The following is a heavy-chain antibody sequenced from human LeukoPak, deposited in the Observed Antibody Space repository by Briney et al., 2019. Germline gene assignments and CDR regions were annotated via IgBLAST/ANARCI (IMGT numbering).Heavy chain of an antibody. CDR2: MYYTGST. V-gene: IGHV4-39*01. D-gene: IGHD3-22*01. Sequence: PSETLSLTCSVSGGSISGSNYYWGWIRQPPGKGLEWIASMYYTGSTYYNPSLKSRVTISVDKSKNRLSLRLNSVTAGDTAVYYCLNTYYYDSSGYYIYYTDVWGKGTTVSISS. CDR1: GGSISGSNYY. CDR3: LNTYYYDSSGYYIYYTDV. J-gene: IGHJ6*03.